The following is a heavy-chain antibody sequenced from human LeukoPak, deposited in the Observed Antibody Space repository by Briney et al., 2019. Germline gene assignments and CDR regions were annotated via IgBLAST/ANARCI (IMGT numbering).Heavy chain of an antibody. D-gene: IGHD3-22*01. V-gene: IGHV4-4*07. CDR2: IYTSGST. CDR1: GGSISSYY. Sequence: SETLSLTCTVSGGSISSYYWSWIRQPAGKGLEWIGRIYTSGSTNYNPPLKSRVTMSVDTSKNQFSLKLSSVTAADTAVYYCARDQHYYDSSGYLDAFDIWGQGTMVTVSS. CDR3: ARDQHYYDSSGYLDAFDI. J-gene: IGHJ3*02.